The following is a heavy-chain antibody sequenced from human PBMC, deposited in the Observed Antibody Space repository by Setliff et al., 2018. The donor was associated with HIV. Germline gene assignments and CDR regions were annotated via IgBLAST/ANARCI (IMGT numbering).Heavy chain of an antibody. CDR1: GGSIDSSDYY. CDR3: VRTNYYYYYMDV. V-gene: IGHV4-31*03. CDR2: IFYKGST. J-gene: IGHJ6*03. Sequence: SETLSLTCSVSGGSIDSSDYYWAWIRNYPGKGLEWIGYIFYKGSTFYNPSLKSRVSISVLRSTDQFFLRLNSVTAADTAVYYCVRTNYYYYYMDVWGKGTTVTVSS.